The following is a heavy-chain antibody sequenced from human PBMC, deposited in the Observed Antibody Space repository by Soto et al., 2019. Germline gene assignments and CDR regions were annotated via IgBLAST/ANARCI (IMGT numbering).Heavy chain of an antibody. Sequence: GGSLRLCCAASGFTFSSYAMHWVRQAPGKGLEWVAVISYDGSNKYYAGSVKGRFTISRDNSKNTLYLQMNSLRAEDTAVYYCARRTEGQWLYYYGMDVWGQGTTVTVSS. J-gene: IGHJ6*02. CDR3: ARRTEGQWLYYYGMDV. CDR1: GFTFSSYA. D-gene: IGHD6-19*01. V-gene: IGHV3-30-3*01. CDR2: ISYDGSNK.